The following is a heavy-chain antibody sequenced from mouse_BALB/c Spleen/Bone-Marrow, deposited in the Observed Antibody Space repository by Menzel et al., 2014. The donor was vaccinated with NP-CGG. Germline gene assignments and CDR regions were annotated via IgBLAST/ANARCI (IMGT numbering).Heavy chain of an antibody. CDR1: GFTFSDAW. CDR2: IRCIATNLAT. Sequence: RVVESGGGLVQPGGSMQLSCAASGFTFSDAWMVWVRQSPEMGLEWVAEIRCIATNLATYYTAYEKGRSNITRDDSKSSVYLQKNSLRGEDTGIYYWTRYGNCGYFDVWGAGTTVTVSS. CDR3: TRYGNCGYFDV. J-gene: IGHJ1*01. V-gene: IGHV6-6*01. D-gene: IGHD2-1*01.